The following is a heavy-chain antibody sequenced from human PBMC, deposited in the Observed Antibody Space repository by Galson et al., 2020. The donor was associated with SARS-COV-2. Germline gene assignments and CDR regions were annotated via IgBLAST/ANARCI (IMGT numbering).Heavy chain of an antibody. D-gene: IGHD2-15*01. CDR3: ARGWGCTGGSCYSDH. J-gene: IGHJ4*02. CDR2: ISSTSSTI. Sequence: RQAPGKGLEWVSYISSTSSTIKYADSVKGRFTISRDNAKNSLFLQMKSLRAEDTAVYYCARGWGCTGGSCYSDHWGQGTLVTVS. V-gene: IGHV3-48*01.